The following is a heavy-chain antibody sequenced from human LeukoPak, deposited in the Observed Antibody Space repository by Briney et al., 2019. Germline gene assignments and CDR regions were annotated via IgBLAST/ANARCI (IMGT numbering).Heavy chain of an antibody. CDR3: ARGGYSYGYDY. CDR1: GGSMSNSSYY. V-gene: IGHV4-61*01. CDR2: IYYSGST. D-gene: IGHD5-18*01. Sequence: SETLSLTCTVSGGSMSNSSYYWSWIQQPPGKGLEWIGYIYYSGSTNYNPSLKSRVTISVDTSKNQFSLKLSSVTAADTAVYYCARGGYSYGYDYWGQGTLVTVSS. J-gene: IGHJ4*02.